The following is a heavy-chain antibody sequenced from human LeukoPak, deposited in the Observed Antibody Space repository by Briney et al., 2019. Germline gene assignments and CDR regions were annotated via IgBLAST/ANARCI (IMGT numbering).Heavy chain of an antibody. V-gene: IGHV5-51*01. CDR1: GYSFTSYW. D-gene: IGHD3-3*01. CDR3: ARRQGGAYYDFWSDTENWFDP. J-gene: IGHJ5*02. CDR2: IYPGDSDT. Sequence: GESLKISCKGSGYSFTSYWIGWVRQMPGKGLEWMGIIYPGDSDTRYSPSFQGQVTISADKSISTAYLQWSSLKASDTAMYYCARRQGGAYYDFWSDTENWFDPWGQGTLVTVSS.